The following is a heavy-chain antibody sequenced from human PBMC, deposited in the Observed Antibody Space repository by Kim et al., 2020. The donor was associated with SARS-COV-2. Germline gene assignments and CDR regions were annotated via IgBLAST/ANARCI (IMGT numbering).Heavy chain of an antibody. V-gene: IGHV2-5*02. J-gene: IGHJ4*02. D-gene: IGHD3-22*01. CDR2: IYWDDDK. CDR3: AHRLRDYDGSGYFFDY. CDR1: GFSLPTSGVG. Sequence: SGPTLVKPTQTLTLTCTFSGFSLPTSGVGVGWIRQPPGKALEWLALIYWDDDKRYSPSLKSRLIITKDTSKNQVVLTMTNMDPVDTATYYCAHRLRDYDGSGYFFDYWGQGTLVTVST.